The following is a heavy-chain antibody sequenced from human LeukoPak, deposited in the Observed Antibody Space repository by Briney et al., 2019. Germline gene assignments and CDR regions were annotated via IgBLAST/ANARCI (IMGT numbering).Heavy chain of an antibody. Sequence: GRSLGLSCAASGFTFSSYGMHWVRQAPGKGLEWVAVIWYDGSNKYYADSVKGRFTISRDNSKNTLYLQMNSLRAEDTAVYYCARDGSSGWYDYWGQRTLVTVSS. D-gene: IGHD6-19*01. V-gene: IGHV3-33*01. CDR2: IWYDGSNK. CDR1: GFTFSSYG. J-gene: IGHJ4*02. CDR3: ARDGSSGWYDY.